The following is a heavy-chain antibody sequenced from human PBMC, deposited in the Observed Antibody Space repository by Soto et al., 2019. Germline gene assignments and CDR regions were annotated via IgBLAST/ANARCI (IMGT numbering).Heavy chain of an antibody. V-gene: IGHV4-39*07. Sequence: PSETLSLTCSVSDDSINSDKYYWGWIRQPPGKGLEWIGSIYYRGNAYYNPSLQTRVTISVDTSKNQFSLKLSSVTAADTAVYYCASLPLTGIRVYGVLGAGRTRGQNAFDIWGQGTMVTVSS. CDR3: ASLPLTGIRVYGVLGAGRTRGQNAFDI. CDR1: DDSINSDKYY. D-gene: IGHD3-16*01. J-gene: IGHJ3*02. CDR2: IYYRGNA.